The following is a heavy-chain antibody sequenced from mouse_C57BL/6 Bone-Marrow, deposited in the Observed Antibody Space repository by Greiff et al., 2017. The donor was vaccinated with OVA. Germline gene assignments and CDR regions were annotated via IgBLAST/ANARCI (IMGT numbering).Heavy chain of an antibody. CDR3: ARCDYGGFDY. CDR2: IDPSDSYT. D-gene: IGHD2-4*01. Sequence: QVQLQQPGAELVMPGASVKLSCKASGYTFTSYWMHWVKQRPGQGLEWIGEIDPSDSYTNYNQKFKGKSTLTVDKSSSTAYMQLSSLTSEDSAVYYCARCDYGGFDYWGQGTTLTVSS. J-gene: IGHJ2*01. CDR1: GYTFTSYW. V-gene: IGHV1-69*01.